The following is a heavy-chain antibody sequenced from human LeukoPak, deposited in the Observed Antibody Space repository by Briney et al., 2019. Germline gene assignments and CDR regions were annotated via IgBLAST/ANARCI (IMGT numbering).Heavy chain of an antibody. Sequence: PSETLSLTCTVSGDSVSGGSYYWSWIRQPPGKGLEWIGNIYNSGSTNYNPSLKSRVTIFVDTSRNQFSLKLSSVTAADTAVYYCARDSVAYHYDDSTYYYGDAFDIWGQGTMVTISS. CDR3: ARDSVAYHYDDSTYYYGDAFDI. CDR2: IYNSGST. CDR1: GDSVSGGSYY. J-gene: IGHJ3*02. V-gene: IGHV4-61*01. D-gene: IGHD3-22*01.